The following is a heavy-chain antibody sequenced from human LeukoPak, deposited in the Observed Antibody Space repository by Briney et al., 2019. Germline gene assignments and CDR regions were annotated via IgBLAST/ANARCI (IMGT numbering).Heavy chain of an antibody. CDR3: GKTTAGYSSGQKPAWPVDY. CDR1: GFTFTSDA. CDR2: IFGSGGSP. Sequence: GGSLRLSCEGSGFTFTSDAMTWVRQAPGKGLERIAGIFGSGGSPHYADSVKGRFTISRDNSKNTVYLQINSLRAEDTAVYYCGKTTAGYSSGQKPAWPVDYWGQGTLVTVSS. J-gene: IGHJ4*02. D-gene: IGHD5-18*01. V-gene: IGHV3-23*01.